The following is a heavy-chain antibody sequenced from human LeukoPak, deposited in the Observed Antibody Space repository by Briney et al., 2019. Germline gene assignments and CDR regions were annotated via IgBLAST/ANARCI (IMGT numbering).Heavy chain of an antibody. CDR2: IYYSGST. CDR3: ARIDSGSYSGLFDY. Sequence: PSETLSLTCTVSGGSISSCYRSWIRQPPGKGLEWIGYIYYSGSTNYNPSLKSRVTISVDTSKNQFSLKLSSVTAADTAVYYCARIDSGSYSGLFDYWGQGTLVTVSS. J-gene: IGHJ4*02. V-gene: IGHV4-59*01. CDR1: GGSISSCY. D-gene: IGHD1-26*01.